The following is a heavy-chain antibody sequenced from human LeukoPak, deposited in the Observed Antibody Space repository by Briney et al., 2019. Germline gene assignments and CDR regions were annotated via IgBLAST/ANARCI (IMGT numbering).Heavy chain of an antibody. D-gene: IGHD5-18*01. V-gene: IGHV3-30-3*01. CDR1: GFTFSSYA. CDR2: ISYDGSNK. CDR3: AREVGGQLWFHFDY. Sequence: GGSLRLSCAASGFTFSSYAMHWVRQAPGKGLEWVAVISYDGSNKYYADSVKGRFTISRDNAKNTLYLQMNSLRAEDTAVYYCAREVGGQLWFHFDYWGQGTLVTVSS. J-gene: IGHJ4*02.